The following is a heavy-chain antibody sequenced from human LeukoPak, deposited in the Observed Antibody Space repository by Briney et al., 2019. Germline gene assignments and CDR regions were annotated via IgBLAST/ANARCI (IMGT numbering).Heavy chain of an antibody. Sequence: ASVKVSCKASGGTFSSYTISWVRQAPGQGLEWLGRIIPILGIANYAQKFQGRVTITADKSTSTAYMELSSLRSEDTAVYYCARSFGIAYTGVWGQGTLVTVSS. CDR3: ARSFGIAYTGV. V-gene: IGHV1-69*02. CDR1: GGTFSSYT. J-gene: IGHJ4*02. D-gene: IGHD2-2*02. CDR2: IIPILGIA.